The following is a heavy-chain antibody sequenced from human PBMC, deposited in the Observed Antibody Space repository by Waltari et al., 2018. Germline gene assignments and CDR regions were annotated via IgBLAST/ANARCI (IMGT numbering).Heavy chain of an antibody. CDR3: VRLEDCTGPGGNCYSGDSFALDV. CDR2: INHNGNR. J-gene: IGHJ6*02. CDR1: GGSFSGYY. D-gene: IGHD2-8*02. Sequence: QVQLQQWGAGQLQPSETLSLTCAVYGGSFSGYYWGWLRQPPGKGLEWIGEINHNGNRNHNPSLRSRVTMLVDTSRSQFSLKLNSVTAADTAVYYCVRLEDCTGPGGNCYSGDSFALDVWGQGTTVTVSS. V-gene: IGHV4-34*02.